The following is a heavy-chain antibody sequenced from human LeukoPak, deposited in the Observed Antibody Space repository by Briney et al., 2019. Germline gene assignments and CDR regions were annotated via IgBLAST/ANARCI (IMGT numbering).Heavy chain of an antibody. CDR1: GFTFDDYG. V-gene: IGHV3-20*04. CDR2: INWNGGST. J-gene: IGHJ4*02. Sequence: PGGSLRLSCAASGFTFDDYGMSWVRQAPGKGLEWVSGINWNGGSTGYADSVKGRFTISRDNAKNSLYLQMNSLRAEDTALYYCAREGGHGDYDILTGEFDYWGQGTLVTVSS. D-gene: IGHD3-9*01. CDR3: AREGGHGDYDILTGEFDY.